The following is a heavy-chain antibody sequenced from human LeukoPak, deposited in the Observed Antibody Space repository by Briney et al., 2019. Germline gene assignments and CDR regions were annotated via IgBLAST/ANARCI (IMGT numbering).Heavy chain of an antibody. Sequence: ASAKVSCKASGYTFTNYAMYWVRQAPGQRLEWMGWINAGNGNTKYSQKFQGRVTITSDTSANTVYVELSSLRSEDTAVYYCARGDFYYDSSDPWGQGTLVTVSS. J-gene: IGHJ5*02. D-gene: IGHD3-22*01. V-gene: IGHV1-3*01. CDR3: ARGDFYYDSSDP. CDR2: INAGNGNT. CDR1: GYTFTNYA.